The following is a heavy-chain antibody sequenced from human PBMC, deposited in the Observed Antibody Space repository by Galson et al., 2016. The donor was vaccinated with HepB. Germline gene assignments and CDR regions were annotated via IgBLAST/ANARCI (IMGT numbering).Heavy chain of an antibody. CDR3: ATSEGGTMVRGVIVRRYYYGLDV. J-gene: IGHJ6*02. CDR1: GGSISSYY. CDR2: MYYLGST. D-gene: IGHD3-10*01. V-gene: IGHV4-59*01. Sequence: LSLTCTVSGGSISSYYWTWIRQPPGKGLEWIGYMYYLGSTNYNPSLKSRATISIDTSKNQFSLRLSSVSAADTAVYYCATSEGGTMVRGVIVRRYYYGLDVWGQGTTVTVSS.